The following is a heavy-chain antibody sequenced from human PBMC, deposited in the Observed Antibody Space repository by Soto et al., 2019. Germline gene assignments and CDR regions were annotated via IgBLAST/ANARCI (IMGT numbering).Heavy chain of an antibody. CDR2: IYYSGSS. J-gene: IGHJ4*02. D-gene: IGHD1-1*01. CDR3: ARGTYFEY. Sequence: PSQTRPLTCTLYGYPISRYYWAWNWQALGKGLEWIGYIYYSGSSKYNASLKSRLTISVYRSKNQFSLKLSFVTAADTAVYYCARGTYFEYGGQGTLVTVSA. CDR1: GYPISRYY. V-gene: IGHV4-59*12.